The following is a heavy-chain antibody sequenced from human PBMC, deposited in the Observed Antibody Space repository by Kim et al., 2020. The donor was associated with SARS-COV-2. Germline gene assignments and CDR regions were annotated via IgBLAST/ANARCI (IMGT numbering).Heavy chain of an antibody. D-gene: IGHD6-19*01. V-gene: IGHV1-69*04. Sequence: SVKVSCKASGGTFSSYTISWVRQAPGQGLEWMGRIIPILGIANYAQKFQGRVTITADKSTSTAYMELSSLRSEDTAVYYCARDSQWLTDSNYYYGMDVWGQGTTVTVSS. J-gene: IGHJ6*02. CDR1: GGTFSSYT. CDR3: ARDSQWLTDSNYYYGMDV. CDR2: IIPILGIA.